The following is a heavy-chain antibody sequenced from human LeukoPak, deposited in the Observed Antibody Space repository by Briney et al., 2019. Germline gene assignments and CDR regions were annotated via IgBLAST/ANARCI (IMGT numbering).Heavy chain of an antibody. CDR3: TEYSGSYGTFDY. CDR1: GVAPSGST. D-gene: IGHD1-26*01. V-gene: IGHV3-73*01. Sequence: VRSLSPSPAPSGVAPSGSTTESVCQASGKGLEWVGRIRSKANSYATAYAASVKGRFTLSRDDSKNTAYLQMNSLKTEDTAVYYCTEYSGSYGTFDYWGQGTRVSVPT. CDR2: IRSKANSYAT. J-gene: IGHJ4*02.